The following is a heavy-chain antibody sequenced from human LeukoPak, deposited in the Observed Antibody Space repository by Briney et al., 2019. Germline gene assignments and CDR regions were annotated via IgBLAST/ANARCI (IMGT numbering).Heavy chain of an antibody. V-gene: IGHV5-51*01. CDR3: AGHRSSWSRSVYYFYMDV. Sequence: GESLKISCKGSGNRFTSYWIGWVRQMPGKGLEWMGIIYFGDSHTRYSPSFQGQVTISADKSISTAYLQWSSLKASDTAMYYCAGHRSSWSRSVYYFYMDVWGKGTTVTVSS. D-gene: IGHD6-13*01. CDR1: GNRFTSYW. J-gene: IGHJ6*03. CDR2: IYFGDSHT.